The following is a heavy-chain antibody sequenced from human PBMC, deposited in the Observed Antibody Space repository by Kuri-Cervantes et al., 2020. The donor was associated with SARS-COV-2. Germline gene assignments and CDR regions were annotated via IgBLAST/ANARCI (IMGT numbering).Heavy chain of an antibody. D-gene: IGHD1-26*01. J-gene: IGHJ6*02. Sequence: ASVKVSCKASGYTFTSYAMHWVRQAPGQRLEWMGWINAGNGNTEYSQKFQGRVTITRDTSASTAYMELSSLRSEDTAVYYCAASLLYRIYYYYGMDVWGQGTTVTVSS. CDR2: INAGNGNT. CDR1: GYTFTSYA. V-gene: IGHV1-3*01. CDR3: AASLLYRIYYYYGMDV.